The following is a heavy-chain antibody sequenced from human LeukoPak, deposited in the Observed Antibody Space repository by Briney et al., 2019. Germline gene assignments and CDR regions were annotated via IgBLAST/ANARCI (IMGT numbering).Heavy chain of an antibody. V-gene: IGHV1-69*04. CDR1: VGTFSSYA. CDR3: ARVTTATPQDHLFDP. CDR2: IIPILGIA. Sequence: SVKVSCKASVGTFSSYAISLVRQAPGQGLEWMGRIIPILGIANYAQKFQGRVTITADKSTSTAYMELSSLRSEDTAVYYCARVTTATPQDHLFDPWGQGTLVTVSS. J-gene: IGHJ5*02. D-gene: IGHD1-26*01.